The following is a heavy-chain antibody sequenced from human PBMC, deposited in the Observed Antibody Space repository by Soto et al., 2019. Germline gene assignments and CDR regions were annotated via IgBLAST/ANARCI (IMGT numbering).Heavy chain of an antibody. D-gene: IGHD5-18*01. CDR1: GLNFSNAC. J-gene: IGHJ4*02. CDR2: IKRITDGGTT. Sequence: PGGSMRLSCAASGLNFSNACMSWVRKTQGKGLEWVGHIKRITDGGTTDFAAPVKGRFTISRDDSKNTLYLQMNSLNTEDTAVYYCTTGTWIQLWMPELWGLGTLVTVSS. CDR3: TTGTWIQLWMPEL. V-gene: IGHV3-15*01.